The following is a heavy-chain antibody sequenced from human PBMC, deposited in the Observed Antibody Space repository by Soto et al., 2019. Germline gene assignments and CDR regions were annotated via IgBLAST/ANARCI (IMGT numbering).Heavy chain of an antibody. J-gene: IGHJ6*02. D-gene: IGHD6-19*01. V-gene: IGHV3-23*01. CDR1: GFAFCGYA. Sequence: LRLSCASSGFAFCGYAMSWFRHAPGNWLELVSAISGSGGSTYYADIVKCRFYIYRENSKNTLYLQMNSLRAEDTAVYYWAKVNGDSSGWYGGDHYGMDVWGQGTTVTVSS. CDR3: AKVNGDSSGWYGGDHYGMDV. CDR2: ISGSGGST.